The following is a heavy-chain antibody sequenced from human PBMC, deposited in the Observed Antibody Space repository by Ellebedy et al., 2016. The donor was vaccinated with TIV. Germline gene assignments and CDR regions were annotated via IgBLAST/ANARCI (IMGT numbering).Heavy chain of an antibody. CDR1: GGSISSSSYY. D-gene: IGHD3-10*01. V-gene: IGHV4-39*01. CDR2: IYYSGST. CDR3: ARGPRRGVPNWFDP. Sequence: MPSETLSLTCTVSGGSISSSSYYWGWIRQPPGKGLEWIGSIYYSGSTYYNPSLKSRVTISVDTSKNQFSLKLSSVTAADTAVYYCARGPRRGVPNWFDPWGQGTLVTVSS. J-gene: IGHJ5*02.